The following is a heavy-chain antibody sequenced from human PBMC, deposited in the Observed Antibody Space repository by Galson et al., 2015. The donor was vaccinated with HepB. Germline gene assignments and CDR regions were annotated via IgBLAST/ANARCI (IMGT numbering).Heavy chain of an antibody. J-gene: IGHJ4*02. CDR2: SNWTGGNP. V-gene: IGHV3-20*04. CDR3: ARAGDSSGWDFEY. D-gene: IGHD6-19*01. Sequence: SLRLSCAASGFTLDDYGMSWFRQAPGKGLEWVAGSNWTGGNPGYADSVKGRFTISRDDAKNSLQLQMNSLRAEDTALYYCARAGDSSGWDFEYWGQGTLATVSS. CDR1: GFTLDDYG.